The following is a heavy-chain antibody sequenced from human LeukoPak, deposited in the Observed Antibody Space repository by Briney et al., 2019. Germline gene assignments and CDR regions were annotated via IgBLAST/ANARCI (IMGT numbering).Heavy chain of an antibody. J-gene: IGHJ3*02. D-gene: IGHD3-10*01. Sequence: PSETLSLTCAVYGGSFSGYYWSWSRQPPGKGLEWIGEINHSVSTNYNPSPKSRVNISVDPSKNQFSLKLSSVTAADTAVYYCARGSYYGSGSQTDAFDIWGQGTMVTVSS. V-gene: IGHV4-34*01. CDR3: ARGSYYGSGSQTDAFDI. CDR1: GGSFSGYY. CDR2: INHSVST.